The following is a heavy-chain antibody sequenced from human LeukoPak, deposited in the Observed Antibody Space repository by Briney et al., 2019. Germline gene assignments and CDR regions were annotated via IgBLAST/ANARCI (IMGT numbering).Heavy chain of an antibody. V-gene: IGHV3-23*01. CDR3: AKDRPNYFGSNGDYYRRNGDS. J-gene: IGHJ5*01. CDR2: ISGSGGIT. CDR1: GFTFSSYA. D-gene: IGHD3-10*01. Sequence: PWGSLRLSCAASGFTFSSYAMSWVRQAPGKGLEWVSDISGSGGITYYADSVKGLFTSSRNNFKNTLYQQMNSLRAEETAVYYGAKDRPNYFGSNGDYYRRNGDSWGQGTLVTVSS.